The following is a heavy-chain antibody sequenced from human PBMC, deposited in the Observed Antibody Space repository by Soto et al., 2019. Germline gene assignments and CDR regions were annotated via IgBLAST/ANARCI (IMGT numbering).Heavy chain of an antibody. D-gene: IGHD2-15*01. J-gene: IGHJ4*02. Sequence: GGSLRLSCAASGFTFSSYSMNWVRQAPGKGLEWVSSISSSSYIYYADSVKGRFTISRDNAKNSLYLQMNSLRAEDTAVYYCARASYCSGGSCYDFDYWGQGTLVTVSS. CDR1: GFTFSSYS. CDR3: ARASYCSGGSCYDFDY. V-gene: IGHV3-21*01. CDR2: ISSSSYI.